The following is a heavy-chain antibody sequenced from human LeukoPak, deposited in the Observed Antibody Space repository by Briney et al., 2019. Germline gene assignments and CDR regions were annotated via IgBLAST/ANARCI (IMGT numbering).Heavy chain of an antibody. CDR1: GFSFSTYN. CDR2: ITSGSSYI. Sequence: GGSLRLSCAASGFSFSTYNMNWVRQAPGQRLEWVSSITSGSSYIYYADSVKGRFTISRDNAKNSLYLQMNSLRAEDTAIYYCARDSNNYYFGYFDYWGQGTLVTASS. J-gene: IGHJ4*02. V-gene: IGHV3-21*01. CDR3: ARDSNNYYFGYFDY. D-gene: IGHD3-22*01.